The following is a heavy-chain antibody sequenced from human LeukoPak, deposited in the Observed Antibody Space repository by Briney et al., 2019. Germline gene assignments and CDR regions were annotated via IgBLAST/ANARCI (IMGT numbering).Heavy chain of an antibody. CDR3: ARDGVVIYYYYMDV. CDR1: GFTFSDHY. J-gene: IGHJ6*03. Sequence: GGSLRLSCAASGFTFSDHYMDWVRQAPGKGLEWVGRIRNRADSHTTEYAASVKGRFTISRDDSKSSLYLQMNSLRAEDTAVYYCARDGVVIYYYYMDVWGKGTTVTVSS. V-gene: IGHV3-72*01. CDR2: IRNRADSHTT. D-gene: IGHD4-23*01.